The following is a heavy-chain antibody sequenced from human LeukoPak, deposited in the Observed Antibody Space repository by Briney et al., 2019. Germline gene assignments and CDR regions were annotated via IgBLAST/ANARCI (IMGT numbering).Heavy chain of an antibody. CDR2: IKQDGSEK. CDR3: AREVYNVANGAFDI. J-gene: IGHJ3*02. CDR1: GFPFSNNW. V-gene: IGHV3-7*01. Sequence: GGSLRLSCAASGFPFSNNWMSWVRQAPGKGLEWVANIKQDGSEKYYVDSVKGRFTISRDSAKNSLYLQMNSLRAEDTAVYYCAREVYNVANGAFDIWGQGTVVTVSS. D-gene: IGHD2-21*01.